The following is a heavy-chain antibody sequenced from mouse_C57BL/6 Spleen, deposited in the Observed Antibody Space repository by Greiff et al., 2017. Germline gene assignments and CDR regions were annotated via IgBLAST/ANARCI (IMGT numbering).Heavy chain of an antibody. D-gene: IGHD2-5*01. CDR1: GYTFTSYW. V-gene: IGHV1-55*01. Sequence: QVQLQQSGAELVKPGASVKMSCKASGYTFTSYWINWVKQRPGQGLEWIGDIYPGSGSTNYNEKFKSKATLTVDTSSSTAYMQLSSLTSEDSAVXYCERAHYSNYGGYSFDYWGQGTTLTVSS. J-gene: IGHJ2*01. CDR3: ERAHYSNYGGYSFDY. CDR2: IYPGSGST.